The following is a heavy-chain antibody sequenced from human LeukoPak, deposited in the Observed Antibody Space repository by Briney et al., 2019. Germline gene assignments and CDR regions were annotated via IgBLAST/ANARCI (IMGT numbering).Heavy chain of an antibody. CDR3: ARGKTSQNIVTRKTYNWFDP. CDR2: ISSSSDYI. J-gene: IGHJ5*02. CDR1: GFTFSTYN. Sequence: GGSLRLSCAASGFTFSTYNMNWVRQAPGKGLEWVSSISSSSDYIYYADSVKGRFTFSRDNAKNSLYLQMKSLRAEDTAVYYCARGKTSQNIVTRKTYNWFDPWGQGTLVTVSS. V-gene: IGHV3-21*01. D-gene: IGHD2/OR15-2a*01.